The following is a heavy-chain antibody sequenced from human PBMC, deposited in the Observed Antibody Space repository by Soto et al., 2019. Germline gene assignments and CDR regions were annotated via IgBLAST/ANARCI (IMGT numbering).Heavy chain of an antibody. CDR2: ISSSGRTI. J-gene: IGHJ6*02. Sequence: EVQLVESGGGLVQPGESLRLSCAASGFTFSSYSMSWVRQAPGEGLEWVSYISSSGRTIYYADSVKGRFTVSRDYAKNSLYLQRNSLRAEDTAVYYCARDGAVTGKRYYYGMDVWGQGTTVTVSS. D-gene: IGHD6-19*01. V-gene: IGHV3-48*01. CDR3: ARDGAVTGKRYYYGMDV. CDR1: GFTFSSYS.